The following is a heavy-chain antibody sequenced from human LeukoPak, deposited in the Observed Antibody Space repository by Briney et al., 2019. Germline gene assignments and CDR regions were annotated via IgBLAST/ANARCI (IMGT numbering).Heavy chain of an antibody. D-gene: IGHD6-19*01. J-gene: IGHJ4*02. CDR1: GFTFSTYS. V-gene: IGHV3-23*01. CDR3: AKDVAPDSGWDLDY. CDR2: IYNSGAKT. Sequence: GGSLRLSCAASGFTFSTYSMTWVRQGPGKGLEWVSSIYNSGAKTFYADSVKGRFTISRDNSKNTLYLQMNSLRVEDTAVYYCAKDVAPDSGWDLDYRGQGTLVTVSS.